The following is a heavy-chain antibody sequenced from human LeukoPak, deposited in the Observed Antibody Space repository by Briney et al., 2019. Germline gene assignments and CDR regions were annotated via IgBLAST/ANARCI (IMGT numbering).Heavy chain of an antibody. J-gene: IGHJ4*02. V-gene: IGHV4-61*01. CDR3: ASGGSGSYLFDY. CDR1: GGSVSSGSHY. Sequence: PSETLSLTCTVSGGSVSSGSHYWSWIRQPPGKGLEWIGYIYYSGSTNYNPSLKSRVTISVDTSKNQFSLKLSSVTAADTAVYYCASGGSGSYLFDYWGQGTLVTVSS. D-gene: IGHD1-26*01. CDR2: IYYSGST.